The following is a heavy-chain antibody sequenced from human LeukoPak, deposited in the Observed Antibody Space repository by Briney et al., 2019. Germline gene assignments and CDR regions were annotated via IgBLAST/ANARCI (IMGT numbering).Heavy chain of an antibody. V-gene: IGHV3-23*01. J-gene: IGHJ4*02. CDR1: GFTFSSYA. CDR3: AKDLHGSGSYAY. Sequence: PGGSLRPSCAASGFTFSSYAMSWVRQAPGKGLEWVSAISGSGGSTYYADSVKGRFTISRDNSKNTLYLQMNSLRAEDTAVYYCAKDLHGSGSYAYWGQGTLVTVSS. CDR2: ISGSGGST. D-gene: IGHD3-10*01.